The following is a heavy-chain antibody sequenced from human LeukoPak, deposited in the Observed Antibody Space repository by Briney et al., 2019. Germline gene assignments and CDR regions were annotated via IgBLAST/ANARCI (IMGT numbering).Heavy chain of an antibody. D-gene: IGHD4-23*01. V-gene: IGHV4-59*08. CDR2: IYYSGST. CDR1: GGSISSYY. CDR3: ALNSSPWAGMDV. J-gene: IGHJ6*02. Sequence: SETLSLTCTVSGGSISSYYWSWIRQPPGKGLEWIGYIYYSGSTNYNPSLKSRVTISVDTSKNQFSLKLSSVTAADTAVYYRALNSSPWAGMDVWGQGTTVTVSS.